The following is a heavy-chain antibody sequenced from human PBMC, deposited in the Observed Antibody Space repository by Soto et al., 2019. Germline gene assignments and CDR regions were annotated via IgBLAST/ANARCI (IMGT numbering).Heavy chain of an antibody. Sequence: ETLSLTCPGSGVSISSSSYYWGWIRQPPGKGLEWIGSIYYSGSTYYNPSLKSRVTISVDTSKNQFSLKLSSVTAADTAVYYCLSIAVAGIFDYWGQGTLVTVYS. V-gene: IGHV4-39*01. CDR3: LSIAVAGIFDY. D-gene: IGHD6-19*01. CDR1: GVSISSSSYY. J-gene: IGHJ4*02. CDR2: IYYSGST.